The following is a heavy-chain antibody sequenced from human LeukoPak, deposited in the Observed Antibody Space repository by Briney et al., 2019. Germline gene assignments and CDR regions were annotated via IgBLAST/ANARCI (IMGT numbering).Heavy chain of an antibody. CDR2: MNPNSGNT. V-gene: IGHV1-8*01. D-gene: IGHD3-3*01. Sequence: GASVKVSCKASGYTFTSYDINWVRQATGQGLEWMGWMNPNSGNTGYAQKFQGRVTMTRNTSISTAYMELSSLRSEDTAVYYCARDYDFWSGRDYWGQGTLVTVSS. CDR3: ARDYDFWSGRDY. CDR1: GYTFTSYD. J-gene: IGHJ4*02.